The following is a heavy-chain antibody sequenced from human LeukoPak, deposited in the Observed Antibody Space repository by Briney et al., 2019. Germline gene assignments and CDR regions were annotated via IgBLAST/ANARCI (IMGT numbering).Heavy chain of an antibody. D-gene: IGHD3-3*01. V-gene: IGHV3-48*03. CDR3: ARDNRITIFGVDINPFDH. Sequence: GGSLRLSCEASGFXFSTSDMSWVRQAPGKGLEWVSYISSSGSTSYYADSVKGRFTISRDNAKNSVYLQMNTLRADDTAIYYCARDNRITIFGVDINPFDHWGQGTLVTVSA. CDR1: GFXFSTSD. J-gene: IGHJ4*02. CDR2: ISSSGSTS.